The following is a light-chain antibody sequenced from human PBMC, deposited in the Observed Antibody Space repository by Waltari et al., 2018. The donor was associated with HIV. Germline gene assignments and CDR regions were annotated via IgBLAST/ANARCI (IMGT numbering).Light chain of an antibody. CDR3: ATWDNSLSVWV. CDR1: SANLGDHY. J-gene: IGLJ3*02. Sequence: QSVVTQPPSASGTPGQRVTLSCSGSSANLGDHYVYWYQQFPGTTPKLLIYMNDRRPSGVPDRFSGSKSGTSASLAISGLRSEDEADYYCATWDNSLSVWVFGGGSKLTVL. CDR2: MND. V-gene: IGLV1-47*01.